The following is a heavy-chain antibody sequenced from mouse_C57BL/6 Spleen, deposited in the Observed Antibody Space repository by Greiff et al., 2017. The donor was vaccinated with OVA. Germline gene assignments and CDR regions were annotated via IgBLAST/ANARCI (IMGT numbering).Heavy chain of an antibody. Sequence: QVQLQQPGAELVKPGASVKLSCKASGYTFTSYWMHWVKQRPGQGLEWIGMIHPNSGSTNYNEKFKSKATLTVDKSSSTAYMQLSSLTSEDSAVYYCARRRELWYYFDYWGQGTTLTVSS. CDR3: ARRRELWYYFDY. D-gene: IGHD1-1*02. CDR2: IHPNSGST. CDR1: GYTFTSYW. V-gene: IGHV1-64*01. J-gene: IGHJ2*01.